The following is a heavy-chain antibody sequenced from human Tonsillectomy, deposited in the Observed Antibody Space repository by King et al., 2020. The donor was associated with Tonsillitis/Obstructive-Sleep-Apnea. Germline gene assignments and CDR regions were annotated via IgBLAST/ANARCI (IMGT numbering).Heavy chain of an antibody. CDR3: ARDHRYCSSTSCSAYYYYGMDV. CDR2: IYGDDST. CDR1: GFTVSSNY. V-gene: IGHV3-53*01. J-gene: IGHJ6*02. D-gene: IGHD2-2*01. Sequence: EVQLVESGGGLIQPGGSLRLSCAASGFTVSSNYMSWVRQAPGKGLEWVSVIYGDDSTYYADSVKGRFTISRDNSKNTLYLQMNSLRAEDTAVYYCARDHRYCSSTSCSAYYYYGMDVWGQGTTVTVSS.